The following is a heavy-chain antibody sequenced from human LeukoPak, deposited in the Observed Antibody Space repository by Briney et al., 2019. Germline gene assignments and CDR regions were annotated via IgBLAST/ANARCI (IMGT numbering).Heavy chain of an antibody. CDR1: GFTFTTYS. Sequence: GGSLRLSCAASGFTFTTYSMNWVRQAPGKGLEWVSYISTSSSTIYYADSVKGRFTISRDNAKNSLYLQMNSLRAEDTAVYYCTRVLYSDAPTEYFKHWGPGTLVTVSS. V-gene: IGHV3-48*01. D-gene: IGHD4-17*01. J-gene: IGHJ1*01. CDR2: ISTSSSTI. CDR3: TRVLYSDAPTEYFKH.